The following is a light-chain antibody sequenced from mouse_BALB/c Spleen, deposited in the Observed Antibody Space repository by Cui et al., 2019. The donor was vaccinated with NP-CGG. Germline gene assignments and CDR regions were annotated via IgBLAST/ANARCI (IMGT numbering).Light chain of an antibody. Sequence: QAVVTQESALTTSPGDTVTLTCHSSTGAVTTSNFANWVQEKPDHLFTGLIGGTKNRAPGVPARFSGSLIGDKAALTITGAQTEDEAIYFCALWYSNHWVFGGGTKLTVL. V-gene: IGLV1*01. CDR3: ALWYSNHWV. CDR1: TGAVTTSNF. CDR2: GTK. J-gene: IGLJ1*01.